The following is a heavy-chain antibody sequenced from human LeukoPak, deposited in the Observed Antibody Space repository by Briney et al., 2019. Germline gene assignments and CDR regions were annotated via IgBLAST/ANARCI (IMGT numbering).Heavy chain of an antibody. J-gene: IGHJ5*02. V-gene: IGHV4-59*01. Sequence: PSETLSLTCTVSGGSISSYYWSWIRQPPGKGLEWIGYIYYSGSTNYNPSLKSRVTISVDTSKNQFSLKLSSVTAADTAVCYCASCPYTPGWFDPWGQGTLVTVSS. CDR3: ASCPYTPGWFDP. D-gene: IGHD2-2*02. CDR2: IYYSGST. CDR1: GGSISSYY.